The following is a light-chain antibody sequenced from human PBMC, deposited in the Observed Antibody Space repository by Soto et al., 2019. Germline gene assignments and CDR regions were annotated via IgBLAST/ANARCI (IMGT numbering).Light chain of an antibody. CDR1: SSDVGGYNF. V-gene: IGLV2-14*03. CDR2: DVN. CDR3: CSYSGSNTIVV. Sequence: QSALTQPASVSGSQGQSITISCTGTSSDVGGYNFVSWYQQHPGKAPRLMIFDVNNRPSGVSTRFSGSKSGNTASLTISGLQAEDEADYYCCSYSGSNTIVVFGGGTKVTVL. J-gene: IGLJ2*01.